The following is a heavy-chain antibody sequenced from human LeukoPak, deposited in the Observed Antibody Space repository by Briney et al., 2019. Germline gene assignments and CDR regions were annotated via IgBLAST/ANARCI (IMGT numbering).Heavy chain of an antibody. J-gene: IGHJ5*02. D-gene: IGHD1-26*01. V-gene: IGHV4-34*12. CDR1: GGSFSGHY. CDR3: AREGGSQGGFDP. Sequence: SETLSLTCAVYGGSFSGHYWSWIRQPPGKGLEWIGEIIHTGSTKYNPSLESRVTMSLDASRNQFSLELSSVTAADTAVYYCAREGGSQGGFDPWGQGTLVTVSS. CDR2: IIHTGST.